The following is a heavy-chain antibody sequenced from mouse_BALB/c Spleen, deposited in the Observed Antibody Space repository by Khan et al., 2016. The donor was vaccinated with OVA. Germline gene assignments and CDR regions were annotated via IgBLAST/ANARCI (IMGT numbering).Heavy chain of an antibody. J-gene: IGHJ1*01. CDR1: GYSITSDYA. CDR3: ARSAYYANWYFDV. Sequence: VQLQQSGPGLVKPSQSLSLTCTVTGYSITSDYAWNWIRQFPGNKLEWMGYISYSGSTSYNPSLKSRISITRDTSKNQFFLQLNSVTTGDTATYYCARSAYYANWYFDVWGAGTTFTVSS. V-gene: IGHV3-2*02. CDR2: ISYSGST. D-gene: IGHD1-1*02.